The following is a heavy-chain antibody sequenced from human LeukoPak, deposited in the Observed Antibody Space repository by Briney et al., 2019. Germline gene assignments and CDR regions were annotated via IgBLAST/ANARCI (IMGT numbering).Heavy chain of an antibody. Sequence: ASVKVSCKVSGYTLTELSMHWVRQAPGKGLEWMGGFDPEDGETIYAQKFQGRVTMTEDTSTDTAYMELSSLRSEDTAVYYCATAGRLSTGGSCCDAFDIWGQGTMVTVSS. D-gene: IGHD2-15*01. J-gene: IGHJ3*02. CDR3: ATAGRLSTGGSCCDAFDI. CDR2: FDPEDGET. V-gene: IGHV1-24*01. CDR1: GYTLTELS.